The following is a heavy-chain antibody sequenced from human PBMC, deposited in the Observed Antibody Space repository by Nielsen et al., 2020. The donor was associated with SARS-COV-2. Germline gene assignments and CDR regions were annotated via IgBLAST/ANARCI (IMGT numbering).Heavy chain of an antibody. CDR2: INPNSGGT. CDR3: ARFWDSSGWYEPYDY. CDR1: GYTFTGYY. J-gene: IGHJ4*02. D-gene: IGHD6-19*01. Sequence: ASVKVSCKASGYTFTGYYMHWVRQAPGQGLEWMGRINPNSGGTSYAQKFQGRVTMTRDTSISTAYMELSRLRSDDTAVYYCARFWDSSGWYEPYDYWGQGTLVTVSS. V-gene: IGHV1-2*06.